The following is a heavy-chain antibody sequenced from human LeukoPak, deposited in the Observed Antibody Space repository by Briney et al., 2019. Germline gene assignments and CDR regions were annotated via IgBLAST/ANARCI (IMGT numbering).Heavy chain of an antibody. CDR1: GGSISGSIYF. V-gene: IGHV4-39*01. CDR3: AKSLRGAAHHFDY. Sequence: PSETLSLTCTVSGGSISGSIYFWAWIRQPPGRGLEWIGSINYSGSTYYNPSLKGRITISVDTSKNQFSLKLSSVTAADMAVFYCAKSLRGAAHHFDYWGQGTLVTVSS. J-gene: IGHJ4*02. CDR2: INYSGST. D-gene: IGHD6-6*01.